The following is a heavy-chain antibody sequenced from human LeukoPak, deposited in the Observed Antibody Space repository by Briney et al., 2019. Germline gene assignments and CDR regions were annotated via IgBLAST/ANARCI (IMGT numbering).Heavy chain of an antibody. CDR1: GFTVSSNY. J-gene: IGHJ4*02. CDR2: IYSGGST. Sequence: PGGSLRLSCAASGFTVSSNYMSWVRQAPGKGLEWVSVIYSGGSTYYADSVKGQFTISRHNSKNTLYLQMNSLRAEDTAVYYCARLSITMKAFDYWGQGTLVTVSS. CDR3: ARLSITMKAFDY. V-gene: IGHV3-53*04. D-gene: IGHD3-22*01.